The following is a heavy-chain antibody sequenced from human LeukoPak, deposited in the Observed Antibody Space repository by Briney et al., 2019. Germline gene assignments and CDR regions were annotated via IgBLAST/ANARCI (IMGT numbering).Heavy chain of an antibody. V-gene: IGHV1-69*05. Sequence: ASVKVSFKASGCTFSSYAINWVRQAPAQGREWMGGIIPIFDTTNYAQNFQGRVTITTDKSTNTPYMELSSLRSEDTAVYYCASAIRGSKIASAYYFYYMDIWGKGTAVTVSS. CDR2: IIPIFDTT. J-gene: IGHJ6*03. D-gene: IGHD3-10*01. CDR3: ASAIRGSKIASAYYFYYMDI. CDR1: GCTFSSYA.